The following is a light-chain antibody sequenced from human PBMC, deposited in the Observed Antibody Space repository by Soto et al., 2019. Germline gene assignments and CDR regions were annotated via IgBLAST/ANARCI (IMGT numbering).Light chain of an antibody. Sequence: QSALTQPPSASGSPGQSVTISCTGTSSDVGGYNYVSWYQQHPGKAPKLMISEVGKRPSGVPDRFSGSKSGNTASLTVSGLQAEDEADYYCSSYADSIVLFGGGTQLTVL. CDR1: SSDVGGYNY. CDR3: SSYADSIVL. V-gene: IGLV2-8*01. J-gene: IGLJ2*01. CDR2: EVG.